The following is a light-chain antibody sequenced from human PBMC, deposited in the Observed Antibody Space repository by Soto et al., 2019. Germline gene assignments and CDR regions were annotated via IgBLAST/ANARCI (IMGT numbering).Light chain of an antibody. J-gene: IGLJ3*02. CDR3: SSYTNKDTLL. Sequence: QSALTQPASVSGSPGQSITISCTGTSSDVGGYDHVSWYQQHPGKAPKLIIYDVTVRPSGISRRFSGSKSDNTASLAVSGLQPEDEADYCCSSYTNKDTLLFGGGTKVTVL. CDR1: SSDVGGYDH. CDR2: DVT. V-gene: IGLV2-14*03.